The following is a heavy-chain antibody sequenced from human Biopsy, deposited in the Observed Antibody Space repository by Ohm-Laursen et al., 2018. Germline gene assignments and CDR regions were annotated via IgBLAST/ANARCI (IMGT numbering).Heavy chain of an antibody. CDR3: AKRGVERGRPLAY. D-gene: IGHD1-1*01. V-gene: IGHV1-69*13. CDR1: GGTFSSFG. CDR2: INSMFGTT. Sequence: GASVTVSCKAYGGTFSSFGTSWVRQAPGQGLEWMGEINSMFGTTNYAQTFQGRVTITADESTSTAYMEVSRLRSEDTAVYYCAKRGVERGRPLAYWGQGTLVTVSS. J-gene: IGHJ4*02.